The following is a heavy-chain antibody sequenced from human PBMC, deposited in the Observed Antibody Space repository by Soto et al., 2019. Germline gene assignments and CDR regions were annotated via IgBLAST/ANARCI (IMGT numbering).Heavy chain of an antibody. Sequence: GASVKVSCKASGYTFTSYDINWVRQATGQGLEWMGWTNPNSGNTGYAQKFQGRVTMTRNTSISTAYMELSSLRSEDTAVYYCARDLTGTMVRGVPWGQGTLVTVSS. J-gene: IGHJ5*02. D-gene: IGHD3-10*01. CDR3: ARDLTGTMVRGVP. CDR2: TNPNSGNT. CDR1: GYTFTSYD. V-gene: IGHV1-8*01.